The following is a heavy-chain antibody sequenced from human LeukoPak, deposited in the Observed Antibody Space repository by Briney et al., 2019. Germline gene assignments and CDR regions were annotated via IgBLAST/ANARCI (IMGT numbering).Heavy chain of an antibody. V-gene: IGHV3-30*02. CDR2: IRYDGSNK. J-gene: IGHJ4*02. Sequence: PGGSLRLSCAASGLTFSDYSMNWVRQAPGKGLEWVAFIRYDGSNKYYADSVKGRFTISRDNAKNTLYLQMNSLRAEDTAVYYCATGPYTAYLYWGQGTPVTVSS. CDR3: ATGPYTAYLY. D-gene: IGHD2-2*02. CDR1: GLTFSDYS.